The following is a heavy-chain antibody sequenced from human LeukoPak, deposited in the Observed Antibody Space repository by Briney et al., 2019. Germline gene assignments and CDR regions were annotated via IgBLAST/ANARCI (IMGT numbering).Heavy chain of an antibody. V-gene: IGHV3-30*02. CDR3: ARDLPNNGVYSSSLGY. Sequence: AGGSLRLSCAASGFTFSSYGMHWVRQAPGKGLEWVAFIRYDGSNKYYADSVKGRFTISRDNSKNTLYLQMNSLRAEDTAVYYCARDLPNNGVYSSSLGYWGQGTLVTVSS. CDR1: GFTFSSYG. D-gene: IGHD6-6*01. CDR2: IRYDGSNK. J-gene: IGHJ4*02.